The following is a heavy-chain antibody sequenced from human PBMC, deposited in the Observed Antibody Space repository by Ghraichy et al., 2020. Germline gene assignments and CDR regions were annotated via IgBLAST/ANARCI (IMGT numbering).Heavy chain of an antibody. CDR1: GGSISSSNW. D-gene: IGHD2-2*01. CDR2: IYHSGST. Sequence: SETLSLTCAVSGGSISSSNWWSWVRQPPGKGLEWIGEIYHSGSTNYNPSLKSRVTISVDKSKNQFSLKLSSVTAADTAVYYCARDWVVVPAAHSPTDYYYYGMDVWGQGTTVTVSS. V-gene: IGHV4-4*02. J-gene: IGHJ6*02. CDR3: ARDWVVVPAAHSPTDYYYYGMDV.